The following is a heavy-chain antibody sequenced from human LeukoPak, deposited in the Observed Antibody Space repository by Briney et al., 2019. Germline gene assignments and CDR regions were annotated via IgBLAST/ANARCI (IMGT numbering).Heavy chain of an antibody. CDR2: ISGSGGST. CDR3: AIVVVITFDY. CDR1: GFTFSSYS. J-gene: IGHJ4*02. V-gene: IGHV3-23*01. Sequence: GGSLRLSCAASGFTFSSYSMNWVRQAPGKGLEWVSAISGSGGSTYYADTVKGRFTISRDNSKNTLYLQMNSLRAEDTAVYYCAIVVVITFDYWGQGTLVTVSS. D-gene: IGHD3-22*01.